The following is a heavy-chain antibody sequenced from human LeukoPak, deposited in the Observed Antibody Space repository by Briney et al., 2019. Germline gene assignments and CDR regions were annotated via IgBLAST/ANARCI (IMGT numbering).Heavy chain of an antibody. D-gene: IGHD3-22*01. CDR2: IYHSGST. CDR1: GGSISSGDYS. V-gene: IGHV4-30-2*01. J-gene: IGHJ5*02. Sequence: SETLSLTCAVSGGSISSGDYSWSWIRQPPGKGLEWIGYIYHSGSTYYNPSLKSRVTMSVDRSKNQFSLKLSSVTAADTAVYYCARGGDSSGYYNWFDPWGQGTPVTVSS. CDR3: ARGGDSSGYYNWFDP.